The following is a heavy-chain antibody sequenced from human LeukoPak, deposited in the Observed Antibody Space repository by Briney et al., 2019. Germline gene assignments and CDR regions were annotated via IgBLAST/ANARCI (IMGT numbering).Heavy chain of an antibody. CDR1: GGSICSYY. D-gene: IGHD5-18*01. J-gene: IGHJ4*02. Sequence: PSETLSLNCTVSGGSICSYYWSWLRHPPGLGLEGIGYTYYGGSSNAHTSLKSRVTITVDTSKNQFSLKLSSVTAADTAVYYCATGYSYDNYFDYWGQGTLVTVSS. CDR3: ATGYSYDNYFDY. V-gene: IGHV4-59*01. CDR2: TYYGGSS.